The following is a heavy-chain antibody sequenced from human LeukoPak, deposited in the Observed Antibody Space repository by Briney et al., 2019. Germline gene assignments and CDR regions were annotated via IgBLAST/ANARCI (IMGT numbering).Heavy chain of an antibody. J-gene: IGHJ6*03. CDR2: IYYSGST. Sequence: SETLSLTCTVSGGSISSHYWSWIRQPPGKGLEWIGYIYYSGSTNYNPSLKSRVTISVDTSKNQFSLKLGSVTAADTAVYYCARAPPYYYYMDVWGKGTTVTVSS. CDR1: GGSISSHY. V-gene: IGHV4-59*11. CDR3: ARAPPYYYYMDV.